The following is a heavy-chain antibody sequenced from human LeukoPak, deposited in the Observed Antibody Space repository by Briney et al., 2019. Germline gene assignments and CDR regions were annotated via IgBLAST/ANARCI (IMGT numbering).Heavy chain of an antibody. J-gene: IGHJ4*02. CDR3: AKSVYHSGNY. CDR1: GFTISTYG. V-gene: IGHV3-23*01. Sequence: TGGSLRLSCAASGFTISTYGMSWVRQAPGKGLEWVSSISGGTTYYADSVNGRFTISRDNSKNTVSLQMNSLRAEDTAVYYCAKSVYHSGNYWGQGTLVTVSS. CDR2: ISGGTT. D-gene: IGHD3-10*01.